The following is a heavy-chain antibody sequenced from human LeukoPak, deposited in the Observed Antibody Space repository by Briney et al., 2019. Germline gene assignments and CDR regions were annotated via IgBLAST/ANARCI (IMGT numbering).Heavy chain of an antibody. CDR1: GFTFSDYI. CDR3: ARDRSNFFDP. J-gene: IGHJ5*02. Sequence: GGSLRLSCAVSGFTFSDYIMHWVRQAPGKGLECVATISYDGGNKYYTDSVKGRFTISRDTSKNTLYLQLNSLRAEDTAVYYCARDRSNFFDPWGQGTLVTVSS. CDR2: ISYDGGNK. V-gene: IGHV3-30-3*01.